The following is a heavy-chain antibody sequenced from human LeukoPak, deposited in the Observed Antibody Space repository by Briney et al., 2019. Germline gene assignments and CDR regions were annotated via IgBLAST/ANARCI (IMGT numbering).Heavy chain of an antibody. D-gene: IGHD5-18*01. Sequence: SGGSLRLSCAASGFTFSSYTMNWVRQAPGKGLEWVSSISSSDTYISYADSLQGRFTISRDNAKNSLYLQLHSLRVEDTAVCYCARGMDTTLVSWGQGTLVTVSS. J-gene: IGHJ4*02. V-gene: IGHV3-21*01. CDR1: GFTFSSYT. CDR2: ISSSDTYI. CDR3: ARGMDTTLVS.